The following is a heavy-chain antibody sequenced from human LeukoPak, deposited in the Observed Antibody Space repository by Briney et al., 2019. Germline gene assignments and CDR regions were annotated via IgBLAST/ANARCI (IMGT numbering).Heavy chain of an antibody. V-gene: IGHV4-31*03. CDR1: GGSISSGGHF. CDR3: TRDGPRSSGYPDT. CDR2: IYYSGST. J-gene: IGHJ5*02. D-gene: IGHD3-22*01. Sequence: SETLSLTCTVSGGSISSGGHFWSWIRQHPGKGLEWIGYIYYSGSTYYNPSLKSRVNISVDTSKNQFSLRLNSVAAADTAVYYCTRDGPRSSGYPDTWGQGTRVTVSS.